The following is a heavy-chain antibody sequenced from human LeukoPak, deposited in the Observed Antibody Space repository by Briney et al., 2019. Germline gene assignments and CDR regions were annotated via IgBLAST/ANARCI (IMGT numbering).Heavy chain of an antibody. CDR1: GGTFSSYA. CDR3: ARLQPHRLESTSNYYYSYMDV. D-gene: IGHD2/OR15-2a*01. V-gene: IGHV1-69*05. CDR2: IIPIFGTA. Sequence: GASVKVSCKASGGTFSSYAISWVRQAPGQGLEWMGGIIPIFGTANYAQKFRGRVTITTDESTSTAYMDLRSLRSDDTAVYYCARLQPHRLESTSNYYYSYMDVWGKGTTVTVSS. J-gene: IGHJ6*03.